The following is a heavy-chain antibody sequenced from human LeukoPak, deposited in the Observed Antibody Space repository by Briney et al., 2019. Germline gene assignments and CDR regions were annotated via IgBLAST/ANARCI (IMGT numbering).Heavy chain of an antibody. CDR3: ARALAHNYDFWSGPHDAFDI. Sequence: PGRSLRLSCAASGFTFSSYAMHWVRQAPGKGLEWVAVISYDGSNKYYADSVKGRFTISRDNSKNTLYLQMNSLRAEDTAVYYCARALAHNYDFWSGPHDAFDIWGQGTMVTVSS. CDR2: ISYDGSNK. V-gene: IGHV3-30-3*01. CDR1: GFTFSSYA. J-gene: IGHJ3*02. D-gene: IGHD3-3*01.